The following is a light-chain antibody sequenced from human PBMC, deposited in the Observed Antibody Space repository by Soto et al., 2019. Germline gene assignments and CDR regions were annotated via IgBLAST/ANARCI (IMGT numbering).Light chain of an antibody. CDR3: QQGNSFPLT. CDR2: AAI. J-gene: IGKJ4*01. V-gene: IGKV1-12*01. CDR1: QDISSS. Sequence: DIQMTQSPSSVSASVGDRVTITCRASQDISSSLAWFQQKPGKAPNLLIYAAISLHSGVPSRFSGSGSGTDVTLTISSLQPEDFATYYCQQGNSFPLTFGGGTKVEIK.